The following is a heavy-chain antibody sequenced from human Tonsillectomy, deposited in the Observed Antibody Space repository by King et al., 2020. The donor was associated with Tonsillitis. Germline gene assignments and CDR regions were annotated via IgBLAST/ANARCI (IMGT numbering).Heavy chain of an antibody. J-gene: IGHJ5*02. V-gene: IGHV1-3*01. CDR3: ASSSWYDDWFDP. Sequence: VQLVQSGAEVKKPGASVKVSCKAPGYTFTSYAMHWVRQAPGQRLEWMGWINAGNGNTKYSQKFQGRVTITRDTSASTAYMELSSLRSEDTAVYYCASSSWYDDWFDPWGQGTLVTVSS. CDR1: GYTFTSYA. CDR2: INAGNGNT. D-gene: IGHD6-13*01.